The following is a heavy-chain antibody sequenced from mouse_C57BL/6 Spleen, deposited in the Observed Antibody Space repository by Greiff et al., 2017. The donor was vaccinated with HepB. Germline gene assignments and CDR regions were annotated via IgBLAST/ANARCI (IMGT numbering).Heavy chain of an antibody. J-gene: IGHJ4*01. CDR1: GFNIKDYY. CDR2: IDPEDGDT. Sequence: VTLKVSGAELVRPGASVKLSCTASGFNIKDYYMHWVKQRPEQGLEWIGRIDPEDGDTEYAPKFQGKATMTADTSSNTAYLQLSSLTSEDTAVYYCTNGSSSYAMDYWGQGTSVTVSS. CDR3: TNGSSSYAMDY. D-gene: IGHD1-1*01. V-gene: IGHV14-1*01.